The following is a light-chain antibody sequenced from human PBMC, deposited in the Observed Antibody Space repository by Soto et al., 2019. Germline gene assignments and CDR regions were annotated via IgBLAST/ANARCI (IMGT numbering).Light chain of an antibody. CDR3: QQYKSYPLT. CDR2: NAS. Sequence: DIQMTQSPSTLSASVGDRVTITCRPSQSISNWLAWYQQQPGKAPKLLIYNASSLEIGVPSRFSGSGSGTEFTVTISSLQPDDFATYYCQQYKSYPLTFGQGTRLEIK. CDR1: QSISNW. V-gene: IGKV1-5*03. J-gene: IGKJ5*01.